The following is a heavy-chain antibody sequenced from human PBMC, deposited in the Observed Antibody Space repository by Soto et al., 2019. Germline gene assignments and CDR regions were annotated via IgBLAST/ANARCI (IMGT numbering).Heavy chain of an antibody. CDR2: ISYDGSNK. CDR1: GFTFSSYG. J-gene: IGHJ4*02. V-gene: IGHV3-30*03. CDR3: ARSPYSVSYLAYFDY. Sequence: QVQLVEAGEGVVQPGRSLGLSCAASGFTFSSYGMHWVRQAPGKGLEWVAVISYDGSNKYYADSVKGRFTISRDNSKNTLYLQMNSLRAEDTAVYYCARSPYSVSYLAYFDYWGQGTLVTVSS. D-gene: IGHD1-26*01.